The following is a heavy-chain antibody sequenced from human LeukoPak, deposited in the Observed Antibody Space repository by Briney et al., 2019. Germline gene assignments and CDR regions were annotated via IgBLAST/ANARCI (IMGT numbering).Heavy chain of an antibody. Sequence: GASVKVSCKASGYTFTSYGISWVRQAPGQGLEWMGWISAYNWNTNYAQKLQGRVTMTTDTSTSTDYMELRSLRSDDTAVYYCARVPSIRYSGYDSTRYNWFDPWGQGTLVTVSS. J-gene: IGHJ5*02. D-gene: IGHD5-12*01. CDR3: ARVPSIRYSGYDSTRYNWFDP. V-gene: IGHV1-18*01. CDR2: ISAYNWNT. CDR1: GYTFTSYG.